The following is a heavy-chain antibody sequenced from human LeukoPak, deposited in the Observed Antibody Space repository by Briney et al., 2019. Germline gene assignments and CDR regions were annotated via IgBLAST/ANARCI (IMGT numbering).Heavy chain of an antibody. V-gene: IGHV3-48*02. D-gene: IGHD4-17*01. CDR3: AREDGDYGYYYYGMDV. CDR1: GFTFSSYS. Sequence: GSLILSCAASGFTFSSYSMNWVRRAPGKGLEWVSYISSSSSTIYYADSVKGRFTISRDNAKNSLYLQMNSLRDEDTAVYYCAREDGDYGYYYYGMDVWGQGTTVTVSS. CDR2: ISSSSSTI. J-gene: IGHJ6*02.